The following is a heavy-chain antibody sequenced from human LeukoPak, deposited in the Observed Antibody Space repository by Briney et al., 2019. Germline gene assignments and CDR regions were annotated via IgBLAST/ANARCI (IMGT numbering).Heavy chain of an antibody. CDR2: IYPGDSDT. J-gene: IGHJ3*02. Sequence: GESLKISCKGSGYSFTSYWIGWVRQMPGKGLEWMGIIYPGDSDTRYSPSFQGQVTISADKSISTAYLQWSSLKASDTAMYYCARLPPVVVAATSDAFDIWGQGTMVTVSS. CDR3: ARLPPVVVAATSDAFDI. V-gene: IGHV5-51*01. D-gene: IGHD2-15*01. CDR1: GYSFTSYW.